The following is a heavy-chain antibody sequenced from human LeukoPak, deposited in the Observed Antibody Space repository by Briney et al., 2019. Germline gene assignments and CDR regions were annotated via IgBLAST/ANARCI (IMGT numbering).Heavy chain of an antibody. V-gene: IGHV3-21*01. Sequence: GGSLRLSCAASGFTFSSYSMNWVRQAPGKGLEWVSSISSSSSYIYYADSVKGRFTISRDNAKNSLYLQMNSLRAEDTAVYYCARRRVQTIYYFDYWGQGTLVAVSS. CDR3: ARRRVQTIYYFDY. CDR2: ISSSSSYI. CDR1: GFTFSSYS. D-gene: IGHD1-14*01. J-gene: IGHJ4*02.